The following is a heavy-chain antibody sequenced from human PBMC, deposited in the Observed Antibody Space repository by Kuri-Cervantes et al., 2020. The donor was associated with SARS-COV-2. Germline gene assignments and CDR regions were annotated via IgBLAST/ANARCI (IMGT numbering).Heavy chain of an antibody. CDR1: GFIFSDYA. Sequence: GESLKISWEASGFIFSDYAIDWVRQAPGKGLEWVAVTTDDGTNKYYADSVKGRFTISRDNSKNTLYLQMNSLRTEDTAVYNCARGFELLQYFDLWGRGTLVTVSS. CDR3: ARGFELLQYFDL. CDR2: TTDDGTNK. J-gene: IGHJ2*01. D-gene: IGHD1-7*01. V-gene: IGHV3-30-3*01.